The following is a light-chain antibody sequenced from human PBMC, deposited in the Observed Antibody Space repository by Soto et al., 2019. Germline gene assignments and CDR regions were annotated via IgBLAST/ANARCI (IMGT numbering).Light chain of an antibody. Sequence: QSVLTQPASVSGSPGQSITISCTGTSSDVGGYNYVSWYQQHPGKAPKLMIYDVSNRPSGVSNRFSGSKSGNTASLTISGLQAEDEADYYCSSYTSSSTLFYVCGTGAKVTVL. CDR2: DVS. J-gene: IGLJ1*01. V-gene: IGLV2-14*01. CDR1: SSDVGGYNY. CDR3: SSYTSSSTLFYV.